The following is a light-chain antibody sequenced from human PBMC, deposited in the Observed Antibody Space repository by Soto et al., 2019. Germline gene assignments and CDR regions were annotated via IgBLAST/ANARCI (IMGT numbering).Light chain of an antibody. CDR1: QSISGW. V-gene: IGKV1-5*01. CDR3: QRYDSFSMYT. Sequence: DIQMTQSPSTLSASVGDRVTITCRASQSISGWLAWYRQRPGKAPKVLIYDASKLESGVPSRFSGSGSGTEFTLTISSLQPDDFATYYCQRYDSFSMYTFGQGTKLEIK. CDR2: DAS. J-gene: IGKJ2*01.